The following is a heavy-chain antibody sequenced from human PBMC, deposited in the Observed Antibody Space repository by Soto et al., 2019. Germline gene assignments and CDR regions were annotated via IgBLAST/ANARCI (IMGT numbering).Heavy chain of an antibody. V-gene: IGHV4-31*03. CDR2: IYYSGST. D-gene: IGHD5-12*01. Sequence: SETLSLTCTVSGGSISSGGYYWSWIRQHPGKGLEWIGYIYYSGSTYYNPSLKSRVTISVDTSKNQFSLKLSSVTAADTAVYYSARGYSGYDCFDYWGQGTLVTVSS. CDR3: ARGYSGYDCFDY. J-gene: IGHJ4*02. CDR1: GGSISSGGYY.